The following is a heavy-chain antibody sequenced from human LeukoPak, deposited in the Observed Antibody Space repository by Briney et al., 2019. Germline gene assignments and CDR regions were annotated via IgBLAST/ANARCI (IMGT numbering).Heavy chain of an antibody. CDR1: GGSITSYY. V-gene: IGHV4-59*01. CDR3: ASGSLGGEKGY. D-gene: IGHD5-24*01. CDR2: IYYSGRT. J-gene: IGHJ4*02. Sequence: SETLSLTCTVSGGSITSYYWSWIRQPPGKGLEWIGYIYYSGRTNYNPSLKSRVTISVDTSKNQFSLKLSSVTAADTAVYYCASGSLGGEKGYWGQGTLVTVSS.